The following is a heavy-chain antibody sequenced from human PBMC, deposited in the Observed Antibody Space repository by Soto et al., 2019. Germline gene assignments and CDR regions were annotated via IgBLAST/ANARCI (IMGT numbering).Heavy chain of an antibody. CDR2: IYHSGST. J-gene: IGHJ5*02. CDR3: AREVSSVVVPVAIGEGYNWFDP. CDR1: GGSISSGGYS. D-gene: IGHD2-2*02. Sequence: PAETLSLTCAVSGGSISSGGYSWIWIRQPPGKGLEWIGYIYHSGSTYYNPSLKSRVTISVDRSKNQFSLKLSSVTAADTAVYYCAREVSSVVVPVAIGEGYNWFDPWGQETLVTVSS. V-gene: IGHV4-30-2*01.